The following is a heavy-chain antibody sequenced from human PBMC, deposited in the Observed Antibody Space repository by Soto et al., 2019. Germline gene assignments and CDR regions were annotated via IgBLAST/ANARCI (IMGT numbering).Heavy chain of an antibody. CDR3: AKLVTSSSQY. CDR1: GFTFSSYG. J-gene: IGHJ4*02. Sequence: EVQLLESGGGLVHPGGSLRLSCAASGFTFSSYGMIWARQAPGKGLEWVSAIGGSGGTTYYADSVKGRFTISRDNSKNTLYLQMNSLRADDTALYYCAKLVTSSSQYWGQGTLVTVSS. D-gene: IGHD1-26*01. V-gene: IGHV3-23*01. CDR2: IGGSGGTT.